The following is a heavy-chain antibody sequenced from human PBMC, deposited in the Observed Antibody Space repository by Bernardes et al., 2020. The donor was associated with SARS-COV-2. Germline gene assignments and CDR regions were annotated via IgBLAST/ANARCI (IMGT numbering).Heavy chain of an antibody. V-gene: IGHV1-18*01. CDR1: GYTFTSYG. D-gene: IGHD4-4*01. CDR3: ARDGGPLQNWFDP. CDR2: ISAYNGTT. Sequence: VARKDSCKASGYTFTSYGISWVRQAPGQGLEWMGWISAYNGTTTYAQKLQGRVTMTTDTSTSTAYMELRSLRSDDTAVYYCARDGGPLQNWFDPWGQGTLVTGSS. J-gene: IGHJ5*02.